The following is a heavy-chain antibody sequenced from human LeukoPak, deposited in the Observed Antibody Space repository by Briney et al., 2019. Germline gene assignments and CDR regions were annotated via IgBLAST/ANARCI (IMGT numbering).Heavy chain of an antibody. Sequence: PGGSLRLSCAASGFTFNDYAMHWVRQAPGKGLEWVSGISWNSGRRGYADSVKGRFTISRDNAKNSLYLQMTSLRAEDTALYYCAAAAGTYWGQGTLVTVS. D-gene: IGHD6-13*01. V-gene: IGHV3-9*01. J-gene: IGHJ4*02. CDR3: AAAAGTY. CDR1: GFTFNDYA. CDR2: ISWNSGRR.